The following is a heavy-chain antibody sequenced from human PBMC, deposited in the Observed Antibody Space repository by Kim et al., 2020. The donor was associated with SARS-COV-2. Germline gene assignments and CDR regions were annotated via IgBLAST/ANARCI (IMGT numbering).Heavy chain of an antibody. J-gene: IGHJ4*02. CDR1: GYTFTSYD. CDR2: MNPNSGNT. Sequence: ASVKVSCKASGYTFTSYDINWVRQATGQGLEWMGWMNPNSGNTGYPQKFQGRVTMTRNTSISTAYMELSSLRSEDTAVYYCARGSAVADYFDYWGQGTLVTVSS. V-gene: IGHV1-8*01. CDR3: ARGSAVADYFDY. D-gene: IGHD6-19*01.